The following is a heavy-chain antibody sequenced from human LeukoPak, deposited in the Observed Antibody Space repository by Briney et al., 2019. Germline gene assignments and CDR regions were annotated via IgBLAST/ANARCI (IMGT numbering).Heavy chain of an antibody. J-gene: IGHJ6*02. CDR2: IYYSGST. CDR3: ARHCSGGSCYSTYYYGMDV. D-gene: IGHD2-15*01. V-gene: IGHV4-59*08. Sequence: SETLSLTCTVSGGSISNYYWSWIRQPPGKGLEWIGYIYYSGSTNYNPSLKSRVTISVDTSKNQFSLKVSSVTAADTAVYYCARHCSGGSCYSTYYYGMDVWGQGTTVTVSS. CDR1: GGSISNYY.